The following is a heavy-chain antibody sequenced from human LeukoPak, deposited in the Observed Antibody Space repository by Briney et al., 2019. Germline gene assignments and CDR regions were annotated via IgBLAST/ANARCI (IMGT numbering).Heavy chain of an antibody. J-gene: IGHJ3*02. CDR3: AKDVEAAAGGHDAFDI. CDR2: IIPIFGTA. Sequence: ASVKVSCKASGGTFSSYAISWVRQAPGQGLEWMGGIIPIFGTANYAQKFQGRVTITADESTSTAYMELSSLRAEDTALYYCAKDVEAAAGGHDAFDIWGQGTMVTVSS. CDR1: GGTFSSYA. D-gene: IGHD6-13*01. V-gene: IGHV1-69*13.